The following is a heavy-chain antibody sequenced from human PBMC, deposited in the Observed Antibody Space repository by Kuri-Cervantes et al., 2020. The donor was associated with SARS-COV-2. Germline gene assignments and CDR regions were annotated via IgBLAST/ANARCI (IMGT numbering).Heavy chain of an antibody. CDR2: INHSGSA. J-gene: IGHJ4*02. Sequence: SQTLSLTCAVYGGSFRGYYWTWIRQSPGKGLEWIGEINHSGSATYNPSLQSRVFISVDTSKNQFSLKLISVTAAGTAVYYCARIRPGRTIFGNFDYWGQGTLVTVSS. CDR3: ARIRPGRTIFGNFDY. D-gene: IGHD3-3*01. CDR1: GGSFRGYY. V-gene: IGHV4-34*01.